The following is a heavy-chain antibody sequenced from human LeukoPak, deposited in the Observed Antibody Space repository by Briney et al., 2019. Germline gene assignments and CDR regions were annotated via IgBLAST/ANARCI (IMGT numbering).Heavy chain of an antibody. Sequence: PGGSLRLSCAASGFTFSSYSMNWVRQAPGKGLEWVSSISSSSSYIYYADSVKGRFTISRDNAKNSLYLQMNSLRAEDTAVYYCARELGLYGENDYWGQGTLVTVSS. V-gene: IGHV3-21*01. CDR1: GFTFSSYS. CDR2: ISSSSSYI. D-gene: IGHD4-17*01. CDR3: ARELGLYGENDY. J-gene: IGHJ4*02.